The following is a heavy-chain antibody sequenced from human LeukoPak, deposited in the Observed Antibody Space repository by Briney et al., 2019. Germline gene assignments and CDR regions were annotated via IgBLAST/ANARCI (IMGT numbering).Heavy chain of an antibody. J-gene: IGHJ6*03. CDR2: ISGSGSTI. CDR3: ARGPGLYYMDV. CDR1: GFTFSNYW. Sequence: GGSLRLSCAASGFTFSNYWMHWVRQAPGKGLQWVSYISGSGSTIYYADSVKGRFTISRDNAKDSLYLQMNSLRAEDTAVYYCARGPGLYYMDVWGKGTTVTVSS. D-gene: IGHD1-14*01. V-gene: IGHV3-11*04.